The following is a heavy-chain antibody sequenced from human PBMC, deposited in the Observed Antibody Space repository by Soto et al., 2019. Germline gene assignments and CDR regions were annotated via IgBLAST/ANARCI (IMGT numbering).Heavy chain of an antibody. J-gene: IGHJ6*02. Sequence: PSETLSLTCTVSGGSISSYSWSWIRQPPGKGLEWIGYIYHSGYTYCNPSLKSRVTISVDRSKNQFSLKLSSVTAADTAVYYCARAHYGDYGYGMDVWGQGTTVTVSS. V-gene: IGHV4-30-2*01. CDR1: GGSISSYS. D-gene: IGHD4-17*01. CDR3: ARAHYGDYGYGMDV. CDR2: IYHSGYT.